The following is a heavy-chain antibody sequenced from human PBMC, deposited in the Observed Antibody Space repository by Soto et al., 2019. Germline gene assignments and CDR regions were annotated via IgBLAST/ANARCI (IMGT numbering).Heavy chain of an antibody. J-gene: IGHJ3*02. V-gene: IGHV5-51*01. Sequence: PGESLKISCKGSGYSFTSYWIGWVRQMPGKGLEWMGIIYPGDSDTRYSPSFQGQVTISADKSISTAYLQWSSLKASDTAMYYCARQGVVVTPTLTEDDAFDIWGQGTMVTVSS. CDR3: ARQGVVVTPTLTEDDAFDI. CDR1: GYSFTSYW. CDR2: IYPGDSDT. D-gene: IGHD3-22*01.